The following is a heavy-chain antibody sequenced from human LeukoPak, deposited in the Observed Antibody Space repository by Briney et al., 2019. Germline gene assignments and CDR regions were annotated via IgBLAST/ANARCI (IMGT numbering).Heavy chain of an antibody. CDR3: AREQGSGYCSSTSCYFAYYYYYYMDV. D-gene: IGHD2-2*03. J-gene: IGHJ6*03. CDR1: GGSISSSSYY. CDR2: IYYSGST. V-gene: IGHV4-39*07. Sequence: PSQTLSLTCTVSGGSISSSSYYWGWIRQPPGKGLEWIGSIYYSGSTYYNPSLKSRVTISVDTSKNQFSLKLSSVTAADTAVYYCAREQGSGYCSSTSCYFAYYYYYYMDVWGKGTTVTISS.